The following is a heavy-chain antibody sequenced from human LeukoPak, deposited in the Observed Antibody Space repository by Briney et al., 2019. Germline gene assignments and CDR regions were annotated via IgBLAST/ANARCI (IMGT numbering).Heavy chain of an antibody. CDR2: ISYDGSNK. CDR1: GFTFSSYA. Sequence: GGSLRLSCAASGFTFSSYAMHWVRQAPGKGLEWVAVISYDGSNKYYADSVKGRFTISRDNSKNTLYLQMNSLKTEDTAVYYCARAMLRKEDYMDVWGKGTTVTVSS. J-gene: IGHJ6*03. CDR3: ARAMLRKEDYMDV. D-gene: IGHD2-8*01. V-gene: IGHV3-30-3*01.